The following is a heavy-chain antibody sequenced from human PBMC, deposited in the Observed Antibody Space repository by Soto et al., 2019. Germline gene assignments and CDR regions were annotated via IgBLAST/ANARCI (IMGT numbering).Heavy chain of an antibody. J-gene: IGHJ6*02. Sequence: EVQLLESGGGLVQPGGSLRLSCAASGFSFGSYSMTWVRQAPGKGLEWVSVIGGDAVTTYYAYSVKGRFTVSRDNSKNTVHLQMNSLRAEDTAVYYCAKALYSSTYSRGMDVWGQGTTVTVSS. CDR3: AKALYSSTYSRGMDV. D-gene: IGHD6-19*01. V-gene: IGHV3-23*01. CDR2: IGGDAVTT. CDR1: GFSFGSYS.